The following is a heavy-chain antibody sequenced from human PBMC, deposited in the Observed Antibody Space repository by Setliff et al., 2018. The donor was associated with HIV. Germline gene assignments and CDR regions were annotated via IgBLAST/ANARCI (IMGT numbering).Heavy chain of an antibody. CDR3: TGWGSGWPQNY. CDR2: IRTKINNYAT. CDR1: GFTFSGSA. D-gene: IGHD6-19*01. V-gene: IGHV3-73*01. J-gene: IGHJ4*02. Sequence: GGSLRLSCAASGFTFSGSAIHWVRQASGRGLEWIGRIRTKINNYATTYTASVKDRFIISRDDSKNTAFLQMNSLKSEDTAVYYCTGWGSGWPQNYWGQGTLVTAPQ.